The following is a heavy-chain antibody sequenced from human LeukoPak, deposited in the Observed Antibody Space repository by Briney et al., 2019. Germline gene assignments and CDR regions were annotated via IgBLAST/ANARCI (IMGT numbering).Heavy chain of an antibody. CDR2: IYSGGST. CDR1: GSTVNSNY. V-gene: IGHV3-53*01. Sequence: GGSLRLSCEVSGSTVNSNYMSWVRQAPGKGLEWVSMIYSGGSTFYADSVKGRFTISRDSSENTLYLQMNSLRAEDTAVYYCAREGWQWLVHAFDIWGQGTMVTVSS. D-gene: IGHD6-19*01. CDR3: AREGWQWLVHAFDI. J-gene: IGHJ3*02.